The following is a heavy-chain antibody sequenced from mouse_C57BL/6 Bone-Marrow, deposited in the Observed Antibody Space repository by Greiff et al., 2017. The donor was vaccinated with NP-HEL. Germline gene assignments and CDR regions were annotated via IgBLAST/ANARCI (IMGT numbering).Heavy chain of an antibody. V-gene: IGHV5-12*01. D-gene: IGHD2-14*01. J-gene: IGHJ4*01. CDR2: ISNGGGST. Sequence: LVESGGGLVQPGGSLKLSCAASGFTFSDYYMYWVRQTPEKRLEWVAYISNGGGSTYYPDTVKGRFTISRDNAKNTLYLQMSRLKSEDTAMYYCARQVRGYAMDYWGQGTSVTVSS. CDR1: GFTFSDYY. CDR3: ARQVRGYAMDY.